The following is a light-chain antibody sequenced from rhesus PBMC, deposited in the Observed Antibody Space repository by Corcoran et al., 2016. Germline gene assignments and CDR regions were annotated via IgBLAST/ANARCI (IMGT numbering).Light chain of an antibody. Sequence: QAALTQPRSVSGSPGQSVTISCSGSSSDIGGYNYVSWYQQHPGTAPKLMIYEVSKRPSGVSDRFSGSKSGNTASLTISGLQPEDEADYYCCSYAGSYTFIFGTGTRLTVL. CDR2: EVS. J-gene: IGLJ1*01. V-gene: IGLV2-32*01. CDR3: CSYAGSYTFI. CDR1: SSDIGGYNY.